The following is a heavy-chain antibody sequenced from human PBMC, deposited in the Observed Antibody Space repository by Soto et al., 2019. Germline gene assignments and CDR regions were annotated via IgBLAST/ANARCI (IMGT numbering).Heavy chain of an antibody. CDR1: DDSINSDKYY. Sequence: QLQLQESGPGLVKPSETLSLTCSVSDDSINSDKYYWGWIRQPPGKGLEWIGSIYYRGNAYYNPSLQRRVTISLDKSRSQFSLKLNSVPAADSAVYFCARLEGLATIAYYFDFWGPGALVTVSS. CDR3: ARLEGLATIAYYFDF. V-gene: IGHV4-39*01. CDR2: IYYRGNA. D-gene: IGHD3-3*01. J-gene: IGHJ4*02.